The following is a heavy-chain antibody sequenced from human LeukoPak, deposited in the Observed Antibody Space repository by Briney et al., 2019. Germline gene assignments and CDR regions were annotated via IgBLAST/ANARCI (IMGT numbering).Heavy chain of an antibody. D-gene: IGHD3-10*01. CDR3: AKGYYGSGSYSWWFDP. CDR1: GFTFSSYT. Sequence: PGGSLRLSCAASGFTFSSYTMSWVRQAPGKGLEWVSSISSSGGATYDADSVKGRFTISRDNSKNTLYLQMNSLRAEDTAVYYCAKGYYGSGSYSWWFDPWGQGTLVTVSS. V-gene: IGHV3-23*01. J-gene: IGHJ5*02. CDR2: ISSSGGAT.